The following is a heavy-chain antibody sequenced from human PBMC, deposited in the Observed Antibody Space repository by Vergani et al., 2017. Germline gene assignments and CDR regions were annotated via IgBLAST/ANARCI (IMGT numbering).Heavy chain of an antibody. CDR1: GFTFSSYG. CDR3: AKSGGPHDFGSSYYYYYMDV. Sequence: QVQLVESGGGVVQPGRSLRLSCAASGFTFSSYGMHWVRQAPGKGLEWVAVISYDGSNKYYADSVKGRFTISRDNSKNTLYLQMNSLRAEDTAVYYCAKSGGPHDFGSSYYYYYMDVWGKGTTVTVSS. CDR2: ISYDGSNK. D-gene: IGHD3-3*01. V-gene: IGHV3-30*18. J-gene: IGHJ6*03.